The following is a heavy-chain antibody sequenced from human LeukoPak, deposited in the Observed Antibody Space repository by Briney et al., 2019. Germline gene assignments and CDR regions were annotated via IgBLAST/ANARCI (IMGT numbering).Heavy chain of an antibody. CDR1: GLTFGSYT. CDR3: AKDRIPYGDFDY. J-gene: IGHJ4*02. Sequence: PGGSLRLSCTASGLTFGSYTMSWVRQAPGKGLEWVSGITATGSRTYYADSVKGRFTISRDSSKNTLYLQMNSLRAEDTAVYYCAKDRIPYGDFDYWGQGTLVTVSS. CDR2: ITATGSRT. D-gene: IGHD4-17*01. V-gene: IGHV3-23*01.